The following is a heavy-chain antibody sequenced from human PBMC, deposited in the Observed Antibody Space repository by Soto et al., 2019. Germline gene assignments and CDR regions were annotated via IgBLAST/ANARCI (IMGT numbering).Heavy chain of an antibody. CDR1: GFTFSSYA. CDR3: AIDSSGWYTFDY. D-gene: IGHD6-19*01. Sequence: GSLRLSCAASGFTFSSYAMSWVRQAPGKGLEWVSAISGSGGSTYYADSVKGRFTISRDNSKNTLYLQMNSLRAEDTAVYYCAIDSSGWYTFDYWGQGTLVTVSS. J-gene: IGHJ4*02. CDR2: ISGSGGST. V-gene: IGHV3-23*01.